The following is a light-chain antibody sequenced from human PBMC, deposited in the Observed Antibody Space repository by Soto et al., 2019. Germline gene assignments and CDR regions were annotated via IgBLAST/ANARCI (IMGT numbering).Light chain of an antibody. CDR1: QSVSSN. CDR2: GAS. Sequence: EIVMTQSPATLSVSPGERATLSCRASQSVSSNLAWYQQKPGQAPRLLIYGASTRATGITARFSGSGSGTELPLTISSLQSEDFAVYYCQQYNNWPRTFGQGTKVEIK. V-gene: IGKV3-15*01. J-gene: IGKJ1*01. CDR3: QQYNNWPRT.